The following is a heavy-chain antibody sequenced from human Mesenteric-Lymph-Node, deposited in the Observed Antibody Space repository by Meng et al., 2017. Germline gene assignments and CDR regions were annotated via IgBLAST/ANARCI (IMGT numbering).Heavy chain of an antibody. V-gene: IGHV3-23*04. CDR1: GFTVSSNY. J-gene: IGHJ1*01. D-gene: IGHD5-18*01. Sequence: EGALVEAGGGFVQPWGSLRLSCAASGFTVSSNYMSWVRQAPGKGLEWVSAISGSGGSTYYADSVKGRLTISRDNSRNTVYLQMSSLRAEDTAVYYCAKIYDAGGIQYWGLGILVTVSS. CDR3: AKIYDAGGIQY. CDR2: ISGSGGST.